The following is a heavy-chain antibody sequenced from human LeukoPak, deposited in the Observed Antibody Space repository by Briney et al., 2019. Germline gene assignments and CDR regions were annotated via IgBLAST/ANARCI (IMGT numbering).Heavy chain of an antibody. J-gene: IGHJ4*02. Sequence: PGRSLRLSCAASGFTFSSYAVHWVRQAPGKGLEWVAVISYDGSNKYYADSVKGRFTISRDNSKNTLYLQMNSLRAEDTAVFYCAKARAYSYASDYWGQGTLVTVSS. CDR2: ISYDGSNK. D-gene: IGHD5-18*01. CDR1: GFTFSSYA. CDR3: AKARAYSYASDY. V-gene: IGHV3-30-3*01.